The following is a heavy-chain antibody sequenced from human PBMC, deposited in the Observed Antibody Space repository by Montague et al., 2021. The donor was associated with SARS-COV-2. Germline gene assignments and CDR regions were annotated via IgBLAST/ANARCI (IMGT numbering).Heavy chain of an antibody. CDR3: ATLPSSITIFGVVQGYYFDA. Sequence: SETLSLTCNVSGGSISSYYWSWIRQPPGRGLQWIGYISYSGSTNYNPSLKSRVTISVDTSKNHFTLRLSSVTAADTAVYYCATLPSSITIFGVVQGYYFDAWGQGTLVTVSS. J-gene: IGHJ4*02. CDR1: GGSISSYY. CDR2: ISYSGST. V-gene: IGHV4-59*08. D-gene: IGHD3-3*01.